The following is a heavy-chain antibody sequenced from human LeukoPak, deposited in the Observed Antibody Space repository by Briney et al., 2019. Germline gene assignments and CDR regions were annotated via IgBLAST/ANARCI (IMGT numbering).Heavy chain of an antibody. D-gene: IGHD3-10*01. CDR3: ARIYYFGDNNWRYFDN. CDR2: IDPDGSEK. Sequence: GGSLRLSCAASGFTFNSYWMSWVRQAPGKGLEWVSNIDPDGSEKQYGDSVKGRFTTSRDNAKNTLYLQMNSLRAEDTAIYYCARIYYFGDNNWRYFDNWGQGTLVTVSS. V-gene: IGHV3-7*01. J-gene: IGHJ4*02. CDR1: GFTFNSYW.